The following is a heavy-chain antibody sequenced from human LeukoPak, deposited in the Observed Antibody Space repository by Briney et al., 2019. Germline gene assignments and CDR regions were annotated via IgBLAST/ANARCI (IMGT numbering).Heavy chain of an antibody. CDR2: ISYDGSNK. CDR1: GFTFSSYA. CDR3: ARGPRTPSYSSGWYPIDY. J-gene: IGHJ4*02. Sequence: HPGGSLRLSCAASGFTFSSYAMHWVRQAPGKGLEWVAVISYDGSNKYYADSVKGRFTISRDNSKNTLYLQMNSLRAEDTAVYYCARGPRTPSYSSGWYPIDYWGQGTLVTVSS. V-gene: IGHV3-30-3*01. D-gene: IGHD6-19*01.